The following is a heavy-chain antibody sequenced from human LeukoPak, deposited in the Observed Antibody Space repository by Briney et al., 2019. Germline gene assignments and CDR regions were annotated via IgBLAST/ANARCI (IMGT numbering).Heavy chain of an antibody. V-gene: IGHV1-46*01. CDR2: INPSGGST. D-gene: IGHD5-24*01. J-gene: IGHJ4*02. CDR1: GYTFTSYY. CDR3: ARGGAVGDGYDPFDY. Sequence: ASVKVSCKASGYTFTSYYMHWVRQAPGQGLEWMGIINPSGGSTSYAQKFQGRVTKTRDTSTSTVYMELSSLRSEDTAVYYCARGGAVGDGYDPFDYWGQGTLVTVSS.